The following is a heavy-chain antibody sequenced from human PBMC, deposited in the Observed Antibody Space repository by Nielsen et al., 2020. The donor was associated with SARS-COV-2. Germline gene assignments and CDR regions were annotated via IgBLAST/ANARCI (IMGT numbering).Heavy chain of an antibody. CDR2: ISYDGSNK. CDR3: AKGFYGRRVAPGAFDI. D-gene: IGHD1-14*01. J-gene: IGHJ3*02. Sequence: GESLKISCAASGFTFSSYGIHWVRQAPGKGLEWVAVISYDGSNKYYADSVKGRFTISRDNSKNTLYLQMNSLRAEDTAVYYCAKGFYGRRVAPGAFDIWGQGTMVTVSS. CDR1: GFTFSSYG. V-gene: IGHV3-30*18.